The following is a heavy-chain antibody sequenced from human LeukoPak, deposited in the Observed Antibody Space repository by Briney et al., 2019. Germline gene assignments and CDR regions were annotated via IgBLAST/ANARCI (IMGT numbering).Heavy chain of an antibody. J-gene: IGHJ4*02. CDR2: INPNSGGT. CDR1: GYTFTGYY. D-gene: IGHD2-15*01. V-gene: IGHV1-2*02. CDR3: ARVPLRGTLYYFDY. Sequence: GASVTVSCKASGYTFTGYYMHWVRQAPGQGLEWMGWINPNSGGTNYAQKFQGRVTMTRDTSTSTVYMELSSLRSEDTAVYYCARVPLRGTLYYFDYWGQGTLVTVSS.